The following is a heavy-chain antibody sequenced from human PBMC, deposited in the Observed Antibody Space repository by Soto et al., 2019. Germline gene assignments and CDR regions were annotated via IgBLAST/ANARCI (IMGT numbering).Heavy chain of an antibody. CDR2: ISAYNGNT. V-gene: IGHV1-18*01. D-gene: IGHD6-6*01. CDR1: GYTFTSYG. Sequence: GASVKVSCKASGYTFTSYGISWVRQAPGQGLEWMGWISAYNGNTNYAQKLQGRVTMTTDTSTSTAYMELRSLRSDDTAVYYCARDRSVWQLVPNSFDYWGQGTLVTVSS. J-gene: IGHJ4*02. CDR3: ARDRSVWQLVPNSFDY.